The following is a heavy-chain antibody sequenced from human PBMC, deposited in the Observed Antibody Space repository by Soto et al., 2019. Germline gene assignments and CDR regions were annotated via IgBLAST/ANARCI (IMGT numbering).Heavy chain of an antibody. V-gene: IGHV1-69*13. Sequence: SVKVSCKASGGTFSSYALSWVRQAPGQGLEWMGGIIPIFGTANYAQKFQGRVTITADESTSTAYMELSSLRSEDTAVYYCARDSSAAKYYYYYYGMDVWGQGTTVTVSS. CDR2: IIPIFGTA. J-gene: IGHJ6*02. CDR3: ARDSSAAKYYYYYYGMDV. CDR1: GGTFSSYA. D-gene: IGHD2-15*01.